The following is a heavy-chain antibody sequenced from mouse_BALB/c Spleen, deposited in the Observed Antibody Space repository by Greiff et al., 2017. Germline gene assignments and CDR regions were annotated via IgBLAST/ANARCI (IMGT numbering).Heavy chain of an antibody. CDR2: IDPENGDT. J-gene: IGHJ4*01. Sequence: VQLKQSGAELVRSGASVKLSCTASGFNIKDYYMHWVKQRPEQGLEWIGWIDPENGDTEYAPKFQGKATMTADTSSNTAYLQLSSLTSEDTAVYYCKRYYAMDYWGQGTSVTVSS. CDR3: KRYYAMDY. V-gene: IGHV14-4*02. CDR1: GFNIKDYY.